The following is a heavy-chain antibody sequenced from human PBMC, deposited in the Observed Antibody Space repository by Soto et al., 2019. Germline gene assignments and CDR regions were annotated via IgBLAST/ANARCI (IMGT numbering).Heavy chain of an antibody. CDR3: ARSLFLASTDTEPFDY. D-gene: IGHD3-3*02. Sequence: EAQLLESGGGLVQPGGSLVLSCAASGFTFSSCAMSWVRQAPGKGLEWVSSISGGGNDAFYAVSVKGRFTISRDNSRNTLYLQMSSLRADDTAIYYCARSLFLASTDTEPFDYWGQGALVTVSS. J-gene: IGHJ4*02. V-gene: IGHV3-23*01. CDR1: GFTFSSCA. CDR2: ISGGGNDA.